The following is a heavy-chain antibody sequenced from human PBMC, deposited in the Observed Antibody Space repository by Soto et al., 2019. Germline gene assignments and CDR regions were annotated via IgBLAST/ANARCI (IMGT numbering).Heavy chain of an antibody. J-gene: IGHJ6*02. CDR2: MSAGGTT. CDR3: ANLKGGLGRFYGLDA. CDR1: RFSFKNYA. D-gene: IGHD3-16*01. Sequence: PCWSPRLSCLPSRFSFKNYAVACARKGPDKGLQWVSLMSAGGTTDYADSAKGRFIISTDHSKNTLSLQMHNLRADETALSYCANLKGGLGRFYGLDAWGQGTMVTVSS. V-gene: IGHV3-23*03.